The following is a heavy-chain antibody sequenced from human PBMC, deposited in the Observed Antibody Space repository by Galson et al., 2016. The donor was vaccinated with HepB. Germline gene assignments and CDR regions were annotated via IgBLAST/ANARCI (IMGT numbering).Heavy chain of an antibody. J-gene: IGHJ4*02. CDR2: IYWDDDQ. D-gene: IGHD4-23*01. CDR3: ARRNVAGGVNPGAVHY. Sequence: PALVKPTQTLTLTCTFSGFSLTTTGVNVGWVRQPPGKALEWLALIYWDDDQRYSPSLRSRLTITKDTSKNQVVLTMTNMDPVDKGTYYCARRNVAGGVNPGAVHYWGQGTLVTVSS. CDR1: GFSLTTTGVN. V-gene: IGHV2-5*02.